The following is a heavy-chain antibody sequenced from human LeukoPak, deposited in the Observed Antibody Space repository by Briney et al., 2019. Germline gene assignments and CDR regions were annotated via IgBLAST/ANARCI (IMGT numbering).Heavy chain of an antibody. J-gene: IGHJ4*02. CDR3: AREATGATGYFDY. D-gene: IGHD1-26*01. V-gene: IGHV3-48*03. CDR1: GFTFSTYE. CDR2: ILSSGSTI. Sequence: QSGGSLRLSCAASGFTFSTYEMNWVRQAPGKGLEWVSYILSSGSTIYYVDSVKGRFTISRDNDKNSLYLQMNSLRVEDTAVYYCAREATGATGYFDYWGQGTVVTVSS.